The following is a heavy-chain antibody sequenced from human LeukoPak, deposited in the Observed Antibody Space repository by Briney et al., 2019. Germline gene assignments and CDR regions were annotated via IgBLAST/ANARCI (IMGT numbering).Heavy chain of an antibody. CDR2: ITDSGGST. CDR3: AKEDTLTTVHFDY. V-gene: IGHV3-23*01. Sequence: PGGSLRLSCAASGVTFSRYDMSWVRQAPGKGLEWVSAITDSGGSTYYADSVRGRFTISRDDSKNTLYLLMNSLRAEDTAVYYCAKEDTLTTVHFDYWGQGTPVTVSS. CDR1: GVTFSRYD. D-gene: IGHD4-17*01. J-gene: IGHJ4*02.